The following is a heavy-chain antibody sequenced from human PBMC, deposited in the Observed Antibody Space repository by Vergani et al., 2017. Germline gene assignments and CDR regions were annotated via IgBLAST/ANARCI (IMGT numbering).Heavy chain of an antibody. CDR2: ISTSSSTI. CDR3: AKIYGDYVTGMDV. V-gene: IGHV3-48*01. J-gene: IGHJ6*02. D-gene: IGHD4-17*01. CDR1: GFTFSSYS. Sequence: EVQLVESGGGLVQPGGSLRLSCAASGFTFSSYSMNWVRQAPGKGLEWVSYISTSSSTIYYADSVKGRFTISRDNAKNSLYLQMNSLTAEDTAVYYCAKIYGDYVTGMDVWGQGTTVTVSS.